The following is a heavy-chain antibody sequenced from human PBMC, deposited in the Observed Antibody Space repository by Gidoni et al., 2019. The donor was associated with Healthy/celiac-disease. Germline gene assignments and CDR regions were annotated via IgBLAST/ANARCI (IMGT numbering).Heavy chain of an antibody. J-gene: IGHJ5*02. CDR3: AKRVYCSGGSCYSGWFDP. D-gene: IGHD2-15*01. CDR2: ISGSGGST. CDR1: GFTFSSYA. Sequence: EVQLLESGGGLVQPGGSLRLSCAASGFTFSSYAMSWVRQAPGKGLEWVSAISGSGGSTYYADSVKGRFTISRDNSKNTLYLQMNSLRAEDTAVYYCAKRVYCSGGSCYSGWFDPWGQGTLVTVSS. V-gene: IGHV3-23*01.